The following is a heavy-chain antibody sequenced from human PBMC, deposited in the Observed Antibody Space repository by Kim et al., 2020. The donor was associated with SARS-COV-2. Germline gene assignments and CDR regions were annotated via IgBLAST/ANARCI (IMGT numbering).Heavy chain of an antibody. Sequence: NPSLKSRVTLSVDTSKNQFSLKLSSVAAADTAVYYCARGTYYYGSGSYGYWGQGTLVTVSS. CDR3: ARGTYYYGSGSYGY. J-gene: IGHJ4*02. D-gene: IGHD3-10*01. V-gene: IGHV4-34*01.